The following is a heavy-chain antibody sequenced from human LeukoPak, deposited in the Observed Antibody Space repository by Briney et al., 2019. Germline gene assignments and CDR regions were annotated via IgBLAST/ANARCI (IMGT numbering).Heavy chain of an antibody. V-gene: IGHV3-23*01. CDR3: AKLPYGSVDY. CDR2: ISTSGSNT. D-gene: IGHD3-10*01. CDR1: EFSVGSNYA. J-gene: IGHJ4*01. Sequence: GGSLRLSCAASEFSVGSNYAMSWVRQAPGKGLEWVSTISTSGSNTYYADSVKGRFTIFRDNSKSTLYLQMNSLRADDTAVYYCAKLPYGSVDYWGQGTLVTVSS.